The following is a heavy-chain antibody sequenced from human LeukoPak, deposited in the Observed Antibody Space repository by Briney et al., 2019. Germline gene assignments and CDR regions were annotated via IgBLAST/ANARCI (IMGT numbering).Heavy chain of an antibody. D-gene: IGHD5-18*01. Sequence: ASVKVSCKASGGTFSSYAISWVRQAPGQGLEWMGRIIPILGIANYAQKFQGRVTITADKSTSTAYMELSSLRSEDTAVYYCARGGTAMVMVHFDYWGQGTLVTVSS. CDR3: ARGGTAMVMVHFDY. CDR1: GGTFSSYA. J-gene: IGHJ4*02. CDR2: IIPILGIA. V-gene: IGHV1-69*04.